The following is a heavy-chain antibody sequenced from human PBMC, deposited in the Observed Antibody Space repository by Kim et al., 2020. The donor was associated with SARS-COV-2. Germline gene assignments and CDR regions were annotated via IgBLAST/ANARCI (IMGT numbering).Heavy chain of an antibody. V-gene: IGHV4-39*01. CDR3: ARRNGGAFWSGYGDYYYYGMDV. Sequence: SETLSLTCTVSGGSISSSSYYWGWIRQPPGKGLEWIGSIYYSGSTYYNPSLKSRVTISVDTSKNQFSLKLSSVTAADTAVYYCARRNGGAFWSGYGDYYYYGMDVWGQGSTATVSS. J-gene: IGHJ6*02. CDR2: IYYSGST. CDR1: GGSISSSSYY. D-gene: IGHD3-3*01.